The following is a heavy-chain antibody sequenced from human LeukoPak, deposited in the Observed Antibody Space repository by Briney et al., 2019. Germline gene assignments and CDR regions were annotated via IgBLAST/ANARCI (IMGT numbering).Heavy chain of an antibody. CDR2: INSDGSWT. CDR3: ARHGSGSFTALDY. D-gene: IGHD3-10*01. CDR1: GNYW. J-gene: IGHJ4*02. Sequence: PGGSLRLSCAASGNYWMHWVRQAPGEGLVWVSHINSDGSWTGYADSVKGRFTISKDNAKNTVYLQMNNLRADDTAVYYCARHGSGSFTALDYWGQGTLVTVSS. V-gene: IGHV3-74*01.